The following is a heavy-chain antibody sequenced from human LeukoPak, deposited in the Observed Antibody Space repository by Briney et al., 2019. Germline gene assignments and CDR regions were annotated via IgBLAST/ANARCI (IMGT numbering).Heavy chain of an antibody. CDR2: INPSGGYT. D-gene: IGHD1-1*01. J-gene: IGHJ6*03. V-gene: IGHV1-46*01. Sequence: ASVKVSCKASGYTFTTHYIHWVRQAPGQGLEWLGIINPSGGYTIYAQNLQGRVTMTTDASTSTAYMELSSLRSEDTAVYYCARTRSPTGTSCYYCYMDVWGKGTTVTISS. CDR3: ARTRSPTGTSCYYCYMDV. CDR1: GYTFTTHY.